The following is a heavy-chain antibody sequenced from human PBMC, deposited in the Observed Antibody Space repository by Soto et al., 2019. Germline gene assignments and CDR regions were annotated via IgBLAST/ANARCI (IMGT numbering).Heavy chain of an antibody. CDR1: GGSISSGGYS. CDR3: ARDYDSSGYFYGVLGY. CDR2: IYHSGGT. Sequence: QLQLQESGSGLVKPSQTLCLTCAVSGGSISSGGYSWSWIRQPPGKGLEWIGYIYHSGGTYYNPSLKSRVTISLDRSNNQFSQKLSSVTAADTAVYYCARDYDSSGYFYGVLGYWGQGTLVTVSS. V-gene: IGHV4-30-2*01. D-gene: IGHD3-22*01. J-gene: IGHJ4*02.